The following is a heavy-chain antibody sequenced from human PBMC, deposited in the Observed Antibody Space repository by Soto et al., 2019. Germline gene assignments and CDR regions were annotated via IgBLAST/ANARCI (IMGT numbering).Heavy chain of an antibody. Sequence: PVGSVRLSCAASGFTFSSYGMHWVRQAPGKGLEWVAVISYDGSNKYYADSVKGRFTISRDNSKNTLYLQMNSLRAEDTAVYYCAKAVAAFLEWLLYRYYYYGMDVWGQGTTVTVSS. CDR1: GFTFSSYG. CDR3: AKAVAAFLEWLLYRYYYYGMDV. J-gene: IGHJ6*02. D-gene: IGHD3-3*01. V-gene: IGHV3-30*18. CDR2: ISYDGSNK.